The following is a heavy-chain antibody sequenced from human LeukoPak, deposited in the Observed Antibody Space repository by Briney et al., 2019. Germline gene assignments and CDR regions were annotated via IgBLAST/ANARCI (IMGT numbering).Heavy chain of an antibody. CDR1: GFTFSSYA. V-gene: IGHV3-23*01. CDR3: AKGNSGCSSTSCYAGSLGY. CDR2: ISGSGDNT. J-gene: IGHJ4*02. Sequence: PGGSLRLSCAASGFTFSSYAMSWVRQAPGKGLEWVSGISGSGDNTYYADSVKGRFAISRDNSNNTLYLQMNSLRAEDTAIYYCAKGNSGCSSTSCYAGSLGYWGQGTQVTVSS. D-gene: IGHD2-2*01.